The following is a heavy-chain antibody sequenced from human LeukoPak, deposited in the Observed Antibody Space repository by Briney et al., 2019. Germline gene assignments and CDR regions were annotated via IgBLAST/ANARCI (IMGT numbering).Heavy chain of an antibody. D-gene: IGHD3-22*01. Sequence: GGSLRLSCAASGFTFSSYGMHWVRQAPGKGLEWVAVIWYDGSNKYYADSVKGRFTISRDNSKNTLYLQMNSLRAEDTAVYYCARDGAHYYDSSGPLDYWGQGTLVTVSS. J-gene: IGHJ4*02. CDR3: ARDGAHYYDSSGPLDY. V-gene: IGHV3-33*01. CDR2: IWYDGSNK. CDR1: GFTFSSYG.